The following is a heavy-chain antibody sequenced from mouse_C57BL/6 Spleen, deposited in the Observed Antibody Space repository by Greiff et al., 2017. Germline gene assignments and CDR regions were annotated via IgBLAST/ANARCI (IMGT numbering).Heavy chain of an antibody. CDR1: GFTFSSYA. J-gene: IGHJ4*01. D-gene: IGHD1-1*01. CDR2: ISDGGSYT. CDR3: AREGITTVVATDDYAMDD. Sequence: EVKLMESGGGLVKPGGSLKLSCAASGFTFSSYAMSWVRQTPEKRLEWVSTISDGGSYTYYSDNVKGRFTISRDNAKNNLYLQMSHLKSEDTAMYYCAREGITTVVATDDYAMDDWGKGTSVTVSS. V-gene: IGHV5-4*01.